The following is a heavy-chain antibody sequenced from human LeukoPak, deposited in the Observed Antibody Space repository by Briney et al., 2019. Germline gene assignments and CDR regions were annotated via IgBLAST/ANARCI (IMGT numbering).Heavy chain of an antibody. CDR3: AGPQAARPDDDY. J-gene: IGHJ4*02. Sequence: GGSLRLSCAASGFTFSSSSMNWVRQAPGKGLEWVSSISSSSSYIYYADSVKGRFTISRDNAKNSLYLQMNSLRAEDTAVYYCAGPQAARPDDDYWGRGTLVTVSS. V-gene: IGHV3-21*01. CDR1: GFTFSSSS. CDR2: ISSSSSYI. D-gene: IGHD6-6*01.